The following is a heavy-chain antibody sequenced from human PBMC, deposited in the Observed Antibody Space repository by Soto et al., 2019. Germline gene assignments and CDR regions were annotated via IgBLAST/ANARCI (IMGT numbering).Heavy chain of an antibody. D-gene: IGHD3-10*01. J-gene: IGHJ6*02. V-gene: IGHV5-51*01. CDR3: ARFGSSGSYYYYYGMDV. Sequence: GESLKISCKGSGYSFTSYWIGWVRQMPGKGLEWMGIIYPGDSDTRYSPSFQGQVTISADKSISTAYLQWSSLKASDTAMYYCARFGSSGSYYYYYGMDVWGQGTTVTVSS. CDR2: IYPGDSDT. CDR1: GYSFTSYW.